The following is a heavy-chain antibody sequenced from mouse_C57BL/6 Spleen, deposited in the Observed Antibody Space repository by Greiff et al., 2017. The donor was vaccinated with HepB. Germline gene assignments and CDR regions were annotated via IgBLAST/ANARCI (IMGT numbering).Heavy chain of an antibody. J-gene: IGHJ4*01. CDR1: GFTFNTYA. D-gene: IGHD2-1*01. Sequence: EVQVVESGGGLVQPKGSLKLSCAASGFTFNTYAMHWVRQAPGKGFEWVARIRSKSSNYATYYADSVKDRFTISRDDSQSMLYLQMNNLKTEDTAMYDCERDEWGNYGGAMDYWGQGTSVTVSS. V-gene: IGHV10-3*01. CDR3: ERDEWGNYGGAMDY. CDR2: IRSKSSNYAT.